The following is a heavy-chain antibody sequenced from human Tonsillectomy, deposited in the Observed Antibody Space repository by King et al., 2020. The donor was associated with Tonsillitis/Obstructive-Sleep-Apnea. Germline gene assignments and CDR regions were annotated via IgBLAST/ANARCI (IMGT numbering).Heavy chain of an antibody. D-gene: IGHD3-16*01. Sequence: QLVQSGAEVKKPGSSVKVSCKASGGTFSSYAISWVRQAPGQGLEWMGRIIPILGIANYAQKFQGRVTITADKSTSTAYMELSSLRSEDTAVYYCASPRGGSNYFDYWGQGTLVTVSS. J-gene: IGHJ4*02. V-gene: IGHV1-69*04. CDR1: GGTFSSYA. CDR2: IIPILGIA. CDR3: ASPRGGSNYFDY.